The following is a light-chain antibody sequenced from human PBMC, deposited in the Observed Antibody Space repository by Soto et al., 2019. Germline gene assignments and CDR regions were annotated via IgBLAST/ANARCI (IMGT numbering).Light chain of an antibody. J-gene: IGLJ2*01. CDR3: QVGDSSSDLAV. Sequence: SYELTQPPSVSVAPGKTARITCGGNKIGSKSVHWYQQKPGQAPAVVIYDTDRPSGIPERFSGSNSEHMATLSISRVEVGDEADYYCQVGDSSSDLAVFGGGTKLTVL. CDR1: KIGSKS. CDR2: DT. V-gene: IGLV3-21*04.